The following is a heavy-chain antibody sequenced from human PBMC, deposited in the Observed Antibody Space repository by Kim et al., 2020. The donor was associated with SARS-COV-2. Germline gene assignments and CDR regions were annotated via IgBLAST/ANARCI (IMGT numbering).Heavy chain of an antibody. Sequence: GGSLRLSCAASGFTFSSYSMNWVRQAPGKGLEWVSYISSSSSTIYYADSVKGRFTISRDNAKNSLYLQMNSLRDEDTAVYYCARGGYYGSGSRFDPWGQGTLVTVSS. J-gene: IGHJ5*02. CDR3: ARGGYYGSGSRFDP. CDR2: ISSSSSTI. CDR1: GFTFSSYS. V-gene: IGHV3-48*02. D-gene: IGHD3-10*01.